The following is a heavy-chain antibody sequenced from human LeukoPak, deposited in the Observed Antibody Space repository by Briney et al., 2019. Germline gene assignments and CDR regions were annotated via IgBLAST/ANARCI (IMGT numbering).Heavy chain of an antibody. CDR1: GGSISSSSYY. CDR2: IYYSGST. CDR3: ARDRCTSCYQFDP. Sequence: SETLSLTCTVSGGSISSSSYYWGWIRQPPGKGLEWIGSIYYSGSTNYNPSLKSRVTISVDTSKNQFSLKLSSVTAADTAVYYCARDRCTSCYQFDPWGQGTLVTVSS. J-gene: IGHJ5*02. V-gene: IGHV4-39*07. D-gene: IGHD2-2*01.